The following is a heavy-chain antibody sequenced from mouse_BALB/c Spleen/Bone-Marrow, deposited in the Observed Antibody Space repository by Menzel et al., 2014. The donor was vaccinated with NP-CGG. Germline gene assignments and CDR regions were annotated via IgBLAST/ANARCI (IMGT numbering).Heavy chain of an antibody. CDR2: ITPDSSTI. D-gene: IGHD2-2*01. CDR1: GFDFSRYW. CDR3: ARHPSLWLRRGFAY. J-gene: IGHJ3*01. V-gene: IGHV4-1*02. Sequence: EVQVVESGGGLVQPGGSLKLPCEASGFDFSRYWMTWVRQAPGKGLEWIGEITPDSSTINYTPSLKDKFIISRDNAKNTLSLQMSKVRSEDTALYYCARHPSLWLRRGFAYWGQGTLVTVSA.